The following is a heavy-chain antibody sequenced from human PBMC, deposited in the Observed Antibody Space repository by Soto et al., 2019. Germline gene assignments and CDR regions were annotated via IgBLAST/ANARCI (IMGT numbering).Heavy chain of an antibody. Sequence: EVQLLESGGGLVQPGGSLRLSCAASGFTFSSYAMSWVRQAPGKGLEWVSAISGSGGSTYYADSVKGRFTISRDNSKNTLYLQMNSLRAEDTAVYYCAKDNVGDTAMAGGDFDYWGQGTLVTVSS. D-gene: IGHD5-18*01. J-gene: IGHJ4*02. CDR3: AKDNVGDTAMAGGDFDY. CDR1: GFTFSSYA. V-gene: IGHV3-23*01. CDR2: ISGSGGST.